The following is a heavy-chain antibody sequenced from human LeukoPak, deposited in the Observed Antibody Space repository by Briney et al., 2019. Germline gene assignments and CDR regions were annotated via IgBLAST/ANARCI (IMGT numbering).Heavy chain of an antibody. D-gene: IGHD3-16*01. J-gene: IGHJ6*03. V-gene: IGHV4-59*01. CDR3: ARDWGRSYYYMDV. CDR2: IYYSGST. CDR1: GGSISSYY. Sequence: PSETLSLTCTVSGGSISSYYWSWLRQPPGKGLEWLGYIYYSGSTNYNPSLKSRITMSVDTSKNQFSLKLSSVTAADTAVYYCARDWGRSYYYMDVWGKGTTVTVSS.